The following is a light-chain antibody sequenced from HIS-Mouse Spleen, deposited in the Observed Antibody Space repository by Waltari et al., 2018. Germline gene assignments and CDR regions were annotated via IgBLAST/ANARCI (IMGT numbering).Light chain of an antibody. CDR1: KLGYTY. Sequence: SYELTQPPSVSVSPGQTASITCSGDKLGYTYACWYQQKPGQSPVLVIYQDSKRPSGIPERFSGSNSGNTATLTISGTQAMDEADYYCQAWDSSTAVFGTGTKVTVL. J-gene: IGLJ1*01. CDR2: QDS. V-gene: IGLV3-1*01. CDR3: QAWDSSTAV.